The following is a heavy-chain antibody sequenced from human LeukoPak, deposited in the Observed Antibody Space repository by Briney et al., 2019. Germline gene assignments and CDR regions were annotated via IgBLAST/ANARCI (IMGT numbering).Heavy chain of an antibody. Sequence: PSETLSLTCTVSGGSITSSNYYWGWIRQPPEKGLEWIGNVYYSGNTYYNRSLKSRVAISVDTSKNQFSLKLNSVTAADTAVYFCARPIYYGSGSPLGYWGQGTLVTVSS. D-gene: IGHD3-10*01. CDR3: ARPIYYGSGSPLGY. CDR1: GGSITSSNYY. J-gene: IGHJ4*02. V-gene: IGHV4-39*01. CDR2: VYYSGNT.